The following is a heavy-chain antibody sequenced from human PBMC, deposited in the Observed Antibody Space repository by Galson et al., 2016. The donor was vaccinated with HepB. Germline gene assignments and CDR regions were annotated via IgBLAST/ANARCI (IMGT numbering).Heavy chain of an antibody. J-gene: IGHJ6*02. V-gene: IGHV3-11*03. CDR1: GFTFSDYY. CDR3: ARNNSGWLYYGMDV. CDR2: ISDTSTYT. D-gene: IGHD6-25*01. Sequence: SLRLSCAASGFTFSDYYMSWIRQAPGKGLEWVSYISDTSTYTNYADSVKGRFTMSRDNAKNSLYLQMNSLRAEDTAIYYCARNNSGWLYYGMDVWGHGTTVTVSS.